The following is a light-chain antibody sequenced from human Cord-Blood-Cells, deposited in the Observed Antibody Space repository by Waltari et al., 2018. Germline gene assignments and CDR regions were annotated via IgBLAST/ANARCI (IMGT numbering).Light chain of an antibody. CDR2: EGS. Sequence: QSALTQPASVSGSPGQSITISCTGTSSDVGSYNLLSSYQPHQGKAPKLMSYEGSKRRSRVYNRVSGSKSGNTASLTISGLQADDEADYYCCSYAGSSTWVFGGGTKLTVL. J-gene: IGLJ3*02. CDR3: CSYAGSSTWV. V-gene: IGLV2-23*01. CDR1: SSDVGSYNL.